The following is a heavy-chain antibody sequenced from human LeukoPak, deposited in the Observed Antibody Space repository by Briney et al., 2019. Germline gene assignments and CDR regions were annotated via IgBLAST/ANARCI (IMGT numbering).Heavy chain of an antibody. D-gene: IGHD6-6*01. CDR2: ITGSGGST. CDR3: AKRSSSSRPYYFDY. CDR1: GFTFSSYA. J-gene: IGHJ4*02. Sequence: PGGSLRLPCAASGFTFSSYAMSWVRQAPGKGLEWVSAITGSGGSTYHADSVRGRFTISRDNSKETLYLQMDSLRVEDTAVYYCAKRSSSSRPYYFDYWGQGTLVTVSS. V-gene: IGHV3-23*01.